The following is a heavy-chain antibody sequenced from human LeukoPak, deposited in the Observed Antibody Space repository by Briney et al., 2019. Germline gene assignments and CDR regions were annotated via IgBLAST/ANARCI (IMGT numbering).Heavy chain of an antibody. V-gene: IGHV4-59*08. CDR1: GGSISSYY. J-gene: IGHJ4*02. CDR3: AGQGYSAYEILDY. D-gene: IGHD5-12*01. Sequence: SETLSLTCTVSGGSISSYYWSWVRQPPGQGLDWIGYIYYSGSTYYSPSLKSRVTISVDTSTNQFSLKLSSVTAADTAVYYCAGQGYSAYEILDYWGQGTLVTVSS. CDR2: IYYSGST.